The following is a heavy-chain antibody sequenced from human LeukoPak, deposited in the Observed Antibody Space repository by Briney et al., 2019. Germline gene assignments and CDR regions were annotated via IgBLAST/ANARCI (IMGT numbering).Heavy chain of an antibody. CDR2: ISYDGSHK. CDR3: AKYESNGWSYFDY. CDR1: GFTFSTYG. J-gene: IGHJ4*02. V-gene: IGHV3-30*18. Sequence: GGSLRLSCAASGFTFSTYGMHWVRQAPGKGLEWVTVISYDGSHKYYADSVKGRFTISRDNSKNTLYLQMNSLRAEDTAVYYCAKYESNGWSYFDYWGQGTLVTVSS. D-gene: IGHD6-19*01.